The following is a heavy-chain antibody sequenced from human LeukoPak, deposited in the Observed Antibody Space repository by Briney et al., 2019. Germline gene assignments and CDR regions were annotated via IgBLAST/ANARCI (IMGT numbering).Heavy chain of an antibody. J-gene: IGHJ4*02. CDR2: IYYSGNI. CDR3: ARHYCGGDCYRLDY. D-gene: IGHD2-21*02. Sequence: PSDTLSLTCAVSGYSISSSNWWGWIRQPPGKGLEWIGYIYYSGNIYYNPSLKSRVTISVDTSKNQFSLKLSSVTAADTAVYYCARHYCGGDCYRLDYWGQGTLVTVSS. CDR1: GYSISSSNW. V-gene: IGHV4-28*05.